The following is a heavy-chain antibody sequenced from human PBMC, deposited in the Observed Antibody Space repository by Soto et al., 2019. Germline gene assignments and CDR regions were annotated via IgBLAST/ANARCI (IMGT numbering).Heavy chain of an antibody. CDR1: GGSITRRSSY. J-gene: IGHJ4*02. Sequence: SETLSLTCIVSGGSITRRSSYWAWIRQPPGKGLEWVGTLYDGNTYHNPSLRSRITIAVDTSKNQFSLKLNSVAAADTAFYYCATTRGLAVGGSFDYWGQGMLVTVSS. D-gene: IGHD3-10*01. V-gene: IGHV4-39*01. CDR3: ATTRGLAVGGSFDY. CDR2: LYDGNT.